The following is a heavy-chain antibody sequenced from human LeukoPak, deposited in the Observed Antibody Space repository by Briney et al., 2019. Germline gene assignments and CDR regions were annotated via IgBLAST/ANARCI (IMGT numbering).Heavy chain of an antibody. CDR2: INPSGGST. Sequence: ASVKVSCKASGYTFTSYGISWVRQAPGQGLEWMGIINPSGGSTSYAQKFQGRVTMTRDTSTSTVYMELSSLRSEDTAVYYCARVGIAVAGPDTWFDPWGQGTLVTVSS. J-gene: IGHJ5*02. D-gene: IGHD6-19*01. CDR3: ARVGIAVAGPDTWFDP. CDR1: GYTFTSYG. V-gene: IGHV1-46*01.